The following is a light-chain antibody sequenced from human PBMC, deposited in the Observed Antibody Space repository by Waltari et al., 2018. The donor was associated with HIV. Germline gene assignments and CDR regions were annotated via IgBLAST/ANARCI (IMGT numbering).Light chain of an antibody. V-gene: IGLV1-44*01. CDR2: SNN. CDR3: AAWDATLKALL. J-gene: IGLJ2*01. CDR1: DSTLGSDV. Sequence: QSVLTQPPSASGTPGQRVTISCSGSDSTLGSDVVNWYQQLPGTAPKLLIHSNNHRPSGVPDRFSGSKSGTSASLAISGLQSEDEGSYYCAAWDATLKALLFGGGTKLTVL.